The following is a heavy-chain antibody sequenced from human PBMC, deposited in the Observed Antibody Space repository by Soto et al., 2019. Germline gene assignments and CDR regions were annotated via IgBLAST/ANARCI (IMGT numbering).Heavy chain of an antibody. Sequence: GGSLRLSCAASGFPFSRYDMHWVRQAPGKGLEWVAVLWFDGSNEYYADSVQGRFTISRDNSKNTLYLQMDSLRAEDTAVYYCAKVLYASESFDSEEAPYGMDVWGQGATVTVSS. CDR3: AKVLYASESFDSEEAPYGMDV. J-gene: IGHJ6*02. CDR1: GFPFSRYD. V-gene: IGHV3-33*06. D-gene: IGHD3-10*01. CDR2: LWFDGSNE.